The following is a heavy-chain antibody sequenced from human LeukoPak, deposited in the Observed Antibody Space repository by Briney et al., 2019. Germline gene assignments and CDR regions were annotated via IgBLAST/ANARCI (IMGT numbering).Heavy chain of an antibody. Sequence: SETLSLTCTVSGGSISSYYWGWIRQPPGKGLEWIGSIYYSGSTYYNPSLKSRVTISVDTSKNQFSLKLSSVTAADTAVYYCARDVGKIAVAGTGAFDIWGQGTMVTVSS. D-gene: IGHD6-19*01. V-gene: IGHV4-39*07. J-gene: IGHJ3*02. CDR3: ARDVGKIAVAGTGAFDI. CDR1: GGSISSYY. CDR2: IYYSGST.